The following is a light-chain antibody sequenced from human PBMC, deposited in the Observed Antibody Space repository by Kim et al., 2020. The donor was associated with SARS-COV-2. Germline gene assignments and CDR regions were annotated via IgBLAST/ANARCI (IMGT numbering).Light chain of an antibody. CDR1: QSLLYSDGYNY. CDR3: MQALDTPLT. V-gene: IGKV2-28*01. J-gene: IGKJ4*01. Sequence: DIVMTQFPLSLPVTPGEPASISCRSSQSLLYSDGYNYLNWYLQKPGQSPQLLIYLGSTRASGVPDRFSGSGSGTYFTLKISRVEAEDVGVYYCMQALDTPLTFGGGTKVDIK. CDR2: LGS.